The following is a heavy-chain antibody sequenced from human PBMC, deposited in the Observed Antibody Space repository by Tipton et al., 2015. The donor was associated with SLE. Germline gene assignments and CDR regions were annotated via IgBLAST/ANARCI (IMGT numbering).Heavy chain of an antibody. J-gene: IGHJ3*02. V-gene: IGHV3-33*06. D-gene: IGHD3-22*01. CDR3: AKDLTMILGDAFDI. CDR1: GFTFSTYG. CDR2: IWFDGSNK. Sequence: SLRLSCAASGFTFSTYGIHWVRQAPGKGLEWVAVIWFDGSNKYYADSVKGRFTISRDNSKNTLYLQMNSLRAEDTAVYYCAKDLTMILGDAFDIWGQGTMVTVSS.